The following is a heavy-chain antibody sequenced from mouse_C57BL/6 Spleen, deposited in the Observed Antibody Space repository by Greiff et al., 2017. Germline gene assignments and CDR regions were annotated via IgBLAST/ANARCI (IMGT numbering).Heavy chain of an antibody. Sequence: EVQGVESGGGLVQPGGSLSLSCAASGFTFTDYYMSWVRQPPGKALEWLGFIRNKANGYTTEYSASVKGRFTISRDNSQSILYLQKNALRAEDSATYYCARLNGNYPGWFAYWGQGTLVTVSA. CDR2: IRNKANGYTT. D-gene: IGHD2-1*01. J-gene: IGHJ3*01. CDR3: ARLNGNYPGWFAY. CDR1: GFTFTDYY. V-gene: IGHV7-3*01.